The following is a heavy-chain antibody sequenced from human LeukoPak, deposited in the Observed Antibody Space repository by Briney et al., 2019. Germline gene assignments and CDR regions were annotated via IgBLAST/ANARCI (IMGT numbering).Heavy chain of an antibody. CDR3: ARDHTSYYYYYMDV. Sequence: GGSLRLSCAASGFTFSSYSMNWVRQAPGKGREWVSSISSSSSYIYYADSVKGRFTISRDNAKNSLYLQMNSLRAEDTAVYYCARDHTSYYYYYMDVWGKGTTVTVSS. V-gene: IGHV3-21*01. CDR2: ISSSSSYI. D-gene: IGHD2-2*02. J-gene: IGHJ6*03. CDR1: GFTFSSYS.